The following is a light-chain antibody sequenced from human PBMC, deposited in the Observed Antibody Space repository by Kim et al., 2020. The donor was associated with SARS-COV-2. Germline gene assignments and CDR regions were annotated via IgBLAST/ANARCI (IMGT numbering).Light chain of an antibody. CDR1: QSVTSSY. V-gene: IGKV3-20*01. Sequence: EIVLTQSPGTLSLSPGERATLSCRASQSVTSSYLAWYQQKPGQAPRLLIYGASSRATGIPDRFSGSGSGTDFTLTISRLEPEDFAVYYCQHYSSSHTFGQGTRLEIK. CDR2: GAS. CDR3: QHYSSSHT. J-gene: IGKJ5*01.